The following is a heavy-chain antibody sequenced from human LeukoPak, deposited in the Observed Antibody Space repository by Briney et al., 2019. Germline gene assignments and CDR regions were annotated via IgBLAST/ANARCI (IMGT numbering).Heavy chain of an antibody. V-gene: IGHV1-18*04. CDR3: ARVVTLRYFDWFQNWFDP. J-gene: IGHJ5*02. CDR2: ISAYNGNT. D-gene: IGHD3-9*01. CDR1: GYTFTSYG. Sequence: ASVKVSCKASGYTFTSYGISWVRQAPGQGLEWMAWISAYNGNTNYAQKLQGRVTMTTDTSTSAAYMELRSLRSDDTAVYYCARVVTLRYFDWFQNWFDPWGQGTLVTVSS.